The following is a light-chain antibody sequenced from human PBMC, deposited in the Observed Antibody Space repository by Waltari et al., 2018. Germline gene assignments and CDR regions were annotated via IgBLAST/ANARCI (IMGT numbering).Light chain of an antibody. V-gene: IGLV2-14*03. CDR3: YSQSFNSSGL. Sequence: SALTQPASVSGSSAQSLPLSCSGSRSDVGFCDSLSWSQDRPGQAPKVLIYDCSNRPLGVSDRFPGSQSGNTAFLDILGVPAGDEADYYWYSQSFNSSGLVGGGNKGTVL. CDR1: RSDVGFCDS. J-gene: IGLJ2*01. CDR2: DCS.